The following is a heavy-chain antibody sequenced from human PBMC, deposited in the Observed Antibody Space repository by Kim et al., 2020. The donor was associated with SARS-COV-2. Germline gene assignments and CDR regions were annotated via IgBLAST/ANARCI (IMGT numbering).Heavy chain of an antibody. J-gene: IGHJ4*02. D-gene: IGHD6-13*01. CDR1: GYTFTSYY. Sequence: ASVKVSCKASGYTFTSYYMHWVRQAPGQGLEWMGIINPSGGSTSYAQKFQGRVTMTRDTSTSTVYMELSSLRSEDTAVYYCARGRKNSSSWTGFFGYWGQGTLVTVSS. CDR3: ARGRKNSSSWTGFFGY. V-gene: IGHV1-46*01. CDR2: INPSGGST.